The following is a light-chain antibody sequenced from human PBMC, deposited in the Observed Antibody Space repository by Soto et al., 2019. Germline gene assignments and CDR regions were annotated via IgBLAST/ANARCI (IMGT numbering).Light chain of an antibody. V-gene: IGLV3-27*01. CDR3: YSATDDHYV. Sequence: SYELTQPSSVSVSPGQTANITCSGDMLTKKFARWFQQRPGQAPVLLIYKDSGRSSGIPVRFSGSSSGTTVTLTISGAQVEDEADYYCYSATDDHYVFGTGTKLTVL. J-gene: IGLJ1*01. CDR1: MLTKKF. CDR2: KDS.